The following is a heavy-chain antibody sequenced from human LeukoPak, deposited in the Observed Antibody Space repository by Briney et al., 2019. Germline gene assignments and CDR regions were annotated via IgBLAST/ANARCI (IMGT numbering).Heavy chain of an antibody. D-gene: IGHD1-26*01. CDR2: IQHDGSGQ. CDR1: GFMFSSYG. Sequence: PGGSLRLSCTASGFMFSSYGMHWVRQAPGKGLDWMAYIQHDGSGQFYADSVKGRFTISRDNSKNTLYLQMNSLRAEDTAVYYCAKNSGSYAYGMDVWGQGTTVTVSS. J-gene: IGHJ6*02. CDR3: AKNSGSYAYGMDV. V-gene: IGHV3-30*02.